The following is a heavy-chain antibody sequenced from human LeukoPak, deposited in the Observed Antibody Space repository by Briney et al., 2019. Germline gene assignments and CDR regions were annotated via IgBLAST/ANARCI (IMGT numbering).Heavy chain of an antibody. CDR3: KSSPFDY. CDR1: GFTISLNY. CDR2: ISSSSSTI. Sequence: GGSLRLSCAASGFTISLNYLSWVRQAPGKGLEWVSYISSSSSTIYYADSVKGRFTISRDNSKNTLYLQMNSLRAEDTAVYYCKSSPFDYWGQGTLVSVSS. J-gene: IGHJ4*02. V-gene: IGHV3-48*01.